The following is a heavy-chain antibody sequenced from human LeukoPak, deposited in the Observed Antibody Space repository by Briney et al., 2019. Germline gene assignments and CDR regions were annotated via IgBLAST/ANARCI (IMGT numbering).Heavy chain of an antibody. Sequence: PGGSLRLSCAASGFTVSSNHMSWVRQAPGKGLEWVSVIYSGGTIYYADSVKGRFTISRDNSENTVYLEMNSLGAEDTAVYYCARDGENHYYDYWGQGTLVTVST. CDR3: ARDGENHYYDY. CDR1: GFTVSSNH. J-gene: IGHJ4*02. D-gene: IGHD7-27*01. CDR2: IYSGGTI. V-gene: IGHV3-66*01.